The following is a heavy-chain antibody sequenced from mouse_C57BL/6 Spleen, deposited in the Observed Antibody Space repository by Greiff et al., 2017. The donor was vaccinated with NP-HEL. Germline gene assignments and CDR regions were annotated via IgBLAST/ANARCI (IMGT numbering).Heavy chain of an antibody. V-gene: IGHV1-64*01. J-gene: IGHJ4*01. CDR3: ARPNYDSSSYYAMDY. CDR2: IHPNSGST. D-gene: IGHD1-1*01. Sequence: QVQLKQPGAELVKPGASVKLSCKASGYTFTSYWMHWVKQRPGQGLEWIGMIHPNSGSTNYNEKFKSKATLTVDKSSSTAYMQLSSLTSEDSAVYDCARPNYDSSSYYAMDYWGQGTSVTVSS. CDR1: GYTFTSYW.